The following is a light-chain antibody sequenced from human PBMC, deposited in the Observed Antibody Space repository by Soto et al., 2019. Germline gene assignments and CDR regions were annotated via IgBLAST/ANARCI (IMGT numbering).Light chain of an antibody. J-gene: IGLJ2*01. CDR2: ANS. CDR3: QSYDSSLSGVV. V-gene: IGLV1-40*01. Sequence: QSVLTQPPSVSGAPGQRVTISCTGSSSNIGAGYDVHWYQQLPGTAPKLLIYANSNRPSGVPDRFSGSKSGTSASLAIPGLQAEDEADYYCQSYDSSLSGVVFGGGTKLTVL. CDR1: SSNIGAGYD.